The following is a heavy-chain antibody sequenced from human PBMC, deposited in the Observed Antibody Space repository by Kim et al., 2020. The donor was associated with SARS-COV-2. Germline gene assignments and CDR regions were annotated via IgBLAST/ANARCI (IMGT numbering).Heavy chain of an antibody. CDR2: TYYRSKWYN. V-gene: IGHV6-1*01. J-gene: IGHJ4*02. CDR1: GDSVSSNSAA. Sequence: SPTLSLTCAISGDSVSSNSAAWNWIRQSPSRGLEWLGRTYYRSKWYNDYAVSVKSRITINPDTSKNQFSLQLNSVTPEDTAVYYCARGTMVRGVIIPYYFDYWGQGTLVTVSS. CDR3: ARGTMVRGVIIPYYFDY. D-gene: IGHD3-10*01.